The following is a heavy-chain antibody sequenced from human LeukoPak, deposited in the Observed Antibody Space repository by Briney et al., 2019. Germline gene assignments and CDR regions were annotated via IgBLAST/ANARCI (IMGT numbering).Heavy chain of an antibody. D-gene: IGHD4-17*01. CDR3: ARDGEELAYDYGDPGYYYGMDV. CDR1: GFTFSSYS. V-gene: IGHV3-21*01. J-gene: IGHJ6*02. CDR2: ISSSSSYI. Sequence: GGSLRLSCAASGFTFSSYSMNWVRQAPGKGLEWVSSISSSSSYIYYADSVKGRFTISRDNAKNSLYLQMNSLRAEDTAVYYCARDGEELAYDYGDPGYYYGMDVWGQGTTVTVPS.